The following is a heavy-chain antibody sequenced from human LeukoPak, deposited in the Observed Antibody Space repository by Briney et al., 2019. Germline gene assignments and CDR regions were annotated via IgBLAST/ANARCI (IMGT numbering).Heavy chain of an antibody. J-gene: IGHJ4*02. D-gene: IGHD6-13*01. Sequence: SVKVSCKASGGTFSSYTISWVRQAPGQGLEWMGRIIPVLGIANYAQKFQGRVTITADKSTSTAYMELSSLRSEDTAVYYCARAKIAAENFDYWGQGTLVTVSS. CDR1: GGTFSSYT. CDR3: ARAKIAAENFDY. V-gene: IGHV1-69*02. CDR2: IIPVLGIA.